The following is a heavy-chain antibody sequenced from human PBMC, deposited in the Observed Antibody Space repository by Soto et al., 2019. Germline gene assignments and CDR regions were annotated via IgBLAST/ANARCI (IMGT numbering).Heavy chain of an antibody. CDR1: GDSVSSNSAA. V-gene: IGHV6-1*01. CDR2: TYYRSKWYN. D-gene: IGHD6-13*01. CDR3: ARAGSSRFESRNWFDP. Sequence: SQTLSLPCVISGDSVSSNSAACNFIRQSPSRGLEWLGRTYYRSKWYNDYAVSVKSRITINPDTSKNQFSLQLNSVTPEDTAVYYCARAGSSRFESRNWFDPWGQGTLVTVSS. J-gene: IGHJ5*02.